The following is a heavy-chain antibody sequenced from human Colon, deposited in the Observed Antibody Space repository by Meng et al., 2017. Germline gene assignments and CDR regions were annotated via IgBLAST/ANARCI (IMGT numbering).Heavy chain of an antibody. CDR3: AAGVRHGDWFDS. CDR1: GGSFSGFY. CDR2: IDHFGIS. V-gene: IGHV4-34*01. D-gene: IGHD3-3*01. Sequence: SETLSLTCAVSGGSFSGFYWSWIRQPPGKGLEWMGEIDHFGISNYNSSLKGRLTMSVDTSKKQISLTLTAVTAADTAVYCCAAGVRHGDWFDSWGPGTVVTVSS. J-gene: IGHJ5*01.